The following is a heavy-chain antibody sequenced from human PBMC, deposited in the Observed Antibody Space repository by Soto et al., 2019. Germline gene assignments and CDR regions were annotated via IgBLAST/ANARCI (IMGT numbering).Heavy chain of an antibody. CDR2: ISYDGSNK. CDR3: ARDLVMGSSSWLYYYYYGMDV. D-gene: IGHD6-13*01. Sequence: GRSLRLSCAASGFTFSSYAMHWVRQAPGKGLEWVAVISYDGSNKYYADSVKGRFTISRDNSKNTLYLQMNSLRAEDTAVYYCARDLVMGSSSWLYYYYYGMDVWGQGTTVTVSS. CDR1: GFTFSSYA. J-gene: IGHJ6*02. V-gene: IGHV3-30-3*01.